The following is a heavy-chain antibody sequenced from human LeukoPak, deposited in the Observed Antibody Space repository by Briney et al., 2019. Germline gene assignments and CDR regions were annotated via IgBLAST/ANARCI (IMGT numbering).Heavy chain of an antibody. CDR1: GGSFSGYY. V-gene: IGHV4-34*01. J-gene: IGHJ5*02. CDR2: INHSGST. CDR3: ARGKLYDGYTFDP. Sequence: PSETLSLTCAVYGGSFSGYYWSWIRQPPGKGLEWIGEINHSGSTNYNPSLKSRVTISVDTSKNQFSLKRSSVTAADTAVYYCARGKLYDGYTFDPWGQGTLVTVSS. D-gene: IGHD5-24*01.